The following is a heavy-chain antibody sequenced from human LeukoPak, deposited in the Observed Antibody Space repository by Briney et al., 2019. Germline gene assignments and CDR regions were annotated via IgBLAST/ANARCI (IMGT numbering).Heavy chain of an antibody. D-gene: IGHD2-2*01. CDR2: ISYSGST. Sequence: SETLSLTCTVSGGSISSYYWSWIRQPPGKGLEWIGYISYSGSTSYNPSLKSRVTISVDTSKNQFSLKLSSVTAADTAVYYCARHSPAPMPPFYVKDIWGQGTMVTVSS. CDR1: GGSISSYY. CDR3: ARHSPAPMPPFYVKDI. V-gene: IGHV4-59*08. J-gene: IGHJ3*02.